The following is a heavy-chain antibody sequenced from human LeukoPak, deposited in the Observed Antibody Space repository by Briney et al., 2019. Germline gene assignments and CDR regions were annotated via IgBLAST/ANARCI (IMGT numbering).Heavy chain of an antibody. Sequence: PSETLSLTCAVYGGSFSGYYWSWIRQPPGKGLEWIGEINHSGSTTYNPSLKSRVTISVDTSKSQFSLKRSSVTAADTAVYYCARGLCDTVMVTVDYWGQGTLVTVSS. CDR2: INHSGST. CDR1: GGSFSGYY. CDR3: ARGLCDTVMVTVDY. J-gene: IGHJ4*02. V-gene: IGHV4-34*01. D-gene: IGHD5-18*01.